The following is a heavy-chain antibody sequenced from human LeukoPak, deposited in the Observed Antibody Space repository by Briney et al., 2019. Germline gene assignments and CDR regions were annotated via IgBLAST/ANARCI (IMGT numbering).Heavy chain of an antibody. D-gene: IGHD3-22*01. Sequence: SETLSLTCTVSSYSIGSGYYWGWIRQPPGKGLEWIGGIYHSGNTYYNPSLKSRVTISVDTSKNQFSLKLSSVTAADTAVYYCARGSSIVVAGGYFDYWGQGTLVTVSS. CDR3: ARGSSIVVAGGYFDY. J-gene: IGHJ4*02. CDR1: SYSIGSGYY. CDR2: IYHSGNT. V-gene: IGHV4-38-2*02.